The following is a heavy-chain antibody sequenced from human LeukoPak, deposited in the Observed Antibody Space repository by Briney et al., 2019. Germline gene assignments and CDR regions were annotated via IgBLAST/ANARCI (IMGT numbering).Heavy chain of an antibody. V-gene: IGHV3-30*02. CDR3: ARDGAARRRDYFDY. J-gene: IGHJ4*02. CDR2: IWYDGSNK. CDR1: GFTFSSYG. Sequence: PGGSLRLSCAASGFTFSSYGVHWVRQAPGKGLEWVALIWYDGSNKYHADSVKGRFTISRDNSKNTLYLQMNSLRAEDTAVYYCARDGAARRRDYFDYWGQGTLVTVSS. D-gene: IGHD6-6*01.